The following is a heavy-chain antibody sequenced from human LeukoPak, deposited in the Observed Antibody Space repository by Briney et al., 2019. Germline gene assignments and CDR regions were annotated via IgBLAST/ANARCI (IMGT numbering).Heavy chain of an antibody. D-gene: IGHD3-10*01. CDR1: GYTLTELS. Sequence: ASVKVSCKVSGYTLTELSMHWVRQAPGKGLEWMGGFDPEDGETIYAQKFQGRVTMTEDTSTDTAYMELSSLRSEDTVVYYCATVYYYGSGSYYNPLDYWGQGTLVTVSS. J-gene: IGHJ4*02. CDR3: ATVYYYGSGSYYNPLDY. V-gene: IGHV1-24*01. CDR2: FDPEDGET.